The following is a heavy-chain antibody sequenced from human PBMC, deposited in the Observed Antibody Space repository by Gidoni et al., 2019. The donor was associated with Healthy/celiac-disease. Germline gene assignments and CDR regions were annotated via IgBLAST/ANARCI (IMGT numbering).Heavy chain of an antibody. CDR3: ARAPRSIAARPTYFQH. Sequence: QVQLQESGPGLVKPSETLSLTCTVSGGSISSYYWSWIRQPPGKGLEWLGYIYYSGSTNYNPSLKSRVTISVDTSKNQFSLKLSSVTAADTAVYYCARAPRSIAARPTYFQHWGQGTLVTVSS. J-gene: IGHJ1*01. CDR1: GGSISSYY. CDR2: IYYSGST. D-gene: IGHD6-6*01. V-gene: IGHV4-59*01.